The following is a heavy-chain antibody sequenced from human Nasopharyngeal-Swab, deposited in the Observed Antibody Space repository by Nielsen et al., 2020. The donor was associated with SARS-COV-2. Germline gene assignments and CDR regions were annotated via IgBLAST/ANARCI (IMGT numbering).Heavy chain of an antibody. Sequence: GGSLRLSCAASGSTFSSYSMNWVRQAPGKGLEWVSSISSSSSYIYYADSVKGRFTISRDNAKNSLYLQMNSLRAEDTAVYYCARLRVDIVATTRGAFDIWGQGTMVTVSS. V-gene: IGHV3-21*01. CDR2: ISSSSSYI. CDR1: GSTFSSYS. D-gene: IGHD5-12*01. CDR3: ARLRVDIVATTRGAFDI. J-gene: IGHJ3*02.